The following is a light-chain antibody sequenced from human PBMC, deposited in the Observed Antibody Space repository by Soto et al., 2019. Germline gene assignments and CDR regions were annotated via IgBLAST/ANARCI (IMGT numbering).Light chain of an antibody. CDR2: KAS. V-gene: IGKV1-5*03. J-gene: IGKJ2*01. Sequence: DIQMTQSPSTLSASVGDRVTITCRASQSIGSSLAWYQQKPGKAPKVLIYKASSLESGVPSRFSGSGSGTEFTLTISSLQPDDSATYYCQQYNSYSTFGQGTKLEIK. CDR1: QSIGSS. CDR3: QQYNSYST.